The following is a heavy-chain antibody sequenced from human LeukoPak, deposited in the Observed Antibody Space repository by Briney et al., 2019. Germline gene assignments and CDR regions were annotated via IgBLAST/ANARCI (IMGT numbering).Heavy chain of an antibody. V-gene: IGHV4-34*01. CDR2: INHSGST. J-gene: IGHJ3*02. Sequence: PSETLSLTCAVYGGSFSGYYWSWIRQPPGKGLEWIGEINHSGSTNYNPSLKSRVTISVDTSKNQFSLKLSSVTAADTAVYYCARGRVATPERHAFDIWGQGTMVTVSS. CDR1: GGSFSGYY. D-gene: IGHD5-12*01. CDR3: ARGRVATPERHAFDI.